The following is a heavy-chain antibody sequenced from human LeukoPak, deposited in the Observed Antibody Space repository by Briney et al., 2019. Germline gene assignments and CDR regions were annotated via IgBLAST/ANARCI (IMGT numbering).Heavy chain of an antibody. CDR1: GFTFSSYS. D-gene: IGHD4-11*01. Sequence: GGSLRLSCAASGFTFSSYSKNWVRQAPGKGLEWVSSISSSSSYIYYADSVKGRFTISRDNAKNSLYLQMNSLRAEDTAVYYCARGMSTVTSEFDPWGQGTLVTVSS. V-gene: IGHV3-21*01. J-gene: IGHJ5*02. CDR3: ARGMSTVTSEFDP. CDR2: ISSSSSYI.